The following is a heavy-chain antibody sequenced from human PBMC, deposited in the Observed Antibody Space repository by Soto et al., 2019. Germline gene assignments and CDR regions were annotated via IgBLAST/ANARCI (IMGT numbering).Heavy chain of an antibody. CDR2: ILHTGRT. CDR3: ARWMRSSGYFRSFDI. D-gene: IGHD3-22*01. Sequence: PSATLSLTCHVSFYFISNGYYWGLIRQPPGKGPEWIGRILHTGRTDYNSSLSSRITISLDTAKNQFSLELRSVTATDTAMYYCARWMRSSGYFRSFDIWGQGTMVTVSS. CDR1: FYFISNGYY. V-gene: IGHV4-38-2*01. J-gene: IGHJ3*02.